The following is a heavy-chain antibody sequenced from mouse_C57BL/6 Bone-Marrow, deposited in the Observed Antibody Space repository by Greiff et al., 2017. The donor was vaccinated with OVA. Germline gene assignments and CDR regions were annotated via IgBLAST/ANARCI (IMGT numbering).Heavy chain of an antibody. CDR2: IYPSDSET. D-gene: IGHD2-1*01. Sequence: QVQLQQPGAELVRPGSSVKLSCKASGYTFTSYWMDWVKQRPGQGLEWIGNIYPSDSETHYNQKFKDKATLTVDKSSSTAYMQLSSLTSEDSAVYYWARGYYGNYVWFAYWGQGTLVTVSA. J-gene: IGHJ3*01. CDR3: ARGYYGNYVWFAY. V-gene: IGHV1-61*01. CDR1: GYTFTSYW.